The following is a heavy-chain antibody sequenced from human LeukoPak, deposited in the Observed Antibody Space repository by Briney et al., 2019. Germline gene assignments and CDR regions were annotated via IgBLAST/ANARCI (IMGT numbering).Heavy chain of an antibody. CDR1: GFTFSSYA. Sequence: GGSLRLSCAASGFTFSSYAMSWVRQASGKGLEWVSSISGSNSYIFYADSVKGRFTVSRDNAKDSLYLQMNSLRAEDTAVYYCARALTTLTYEGYWGQGTLVTVSS. J-gene: IGHJ4*02. V-gene: IGHV3-21*01. CDR3: ARALTTLTYEGY. D-gene: IGHD1-1*01. CDR2: ISGSNSYI.